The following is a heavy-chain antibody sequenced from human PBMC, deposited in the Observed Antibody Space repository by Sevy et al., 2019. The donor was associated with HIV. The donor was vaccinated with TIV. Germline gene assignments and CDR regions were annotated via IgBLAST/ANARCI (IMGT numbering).Heavy chain of an antibody. CDR2: INGDGNSP. J-gene: IGHJ6*02. CDR1: GFTFSKYW. V-gene: IGHV3-74*01. CDR3: AREGVDFWSGPVDYYYGMDV. Sequence: GGSLRLSCEVSGFTFSKYWIHWVRQAPGKGLVWVSRINGDGNSPIYADSVKGRFTISRDNAKNTLFLQMNSLRAEDTAVYYCAREGVDFWSGPVDYYYGMDVWGQGTTVTVSS. D-gene: IGHD3-3*01.